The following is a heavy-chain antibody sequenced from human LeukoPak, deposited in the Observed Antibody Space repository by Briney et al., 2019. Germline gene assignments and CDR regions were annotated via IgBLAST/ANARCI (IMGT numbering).Heavy chain of an antibody. CDR2: INIGGTNT. CDR1: GFTFSDYY. CDR3: ATDGAGFDT. V-gene: IGHV3-11*01. J-gene: IGHJ5*02. Sequence: PGGSLRLSCAASGFTFSDYYMIWIRQAPGKGLEWLSYINIGGTNTHYADSVKGRFTISRDNTKKSLYLQMNNLRAEDTAVYYCATDGAGFDTWGQGVLVTVSS.